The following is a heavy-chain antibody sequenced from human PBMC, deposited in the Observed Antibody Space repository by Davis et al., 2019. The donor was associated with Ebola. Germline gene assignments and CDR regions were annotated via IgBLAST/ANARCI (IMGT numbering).Heavy chain of an antibody. V-gene: IGHV3-74*01. CDR3: ARVATDWFDP. J-gene: IGHJ5*02. Sequence: GESLNIPCAASGFTFSSYWMHWVRQTPGTGLVWVSNINGDATITNYADSVKGRFTISRDNAKNTLFLQMNSLRVEDAGLYFCARVATDWFDPWGQGTLVTVSS. CDR1: GFTFSSYW. CDR2: INGDATIT.